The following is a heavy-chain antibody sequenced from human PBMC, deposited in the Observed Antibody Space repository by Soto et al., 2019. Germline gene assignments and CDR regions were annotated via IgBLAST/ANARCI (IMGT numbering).Heavy chain of an antibody. D-gene: IGHD1-26*01. CDR3: PRQPGGAHCFAP. J-gene: IGHJ5*02. Sequence: EVQLVQSGAEVKKPGESLKISCKGSGYSFTSYWIGWVRQMPGKGLEWMGIIYPGASDTGYSPSFQGQVTISAAKSIRTPYRQCRCLKASATAMSCSPRQPGGAHCFAPWGRGTLVIVSS. CDR1: GYSFTSYW. V-gene: IGHV5-51*01. CDR2: IYPGASDT.